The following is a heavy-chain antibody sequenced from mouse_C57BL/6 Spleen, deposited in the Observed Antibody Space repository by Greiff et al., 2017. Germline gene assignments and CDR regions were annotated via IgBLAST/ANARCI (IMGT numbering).Heavy chain of an antibody. CDR3: ARYYYGNLYAMDY. V-gene: IGHV1-85*01. Sequence: VQGVESGPELVKPGASVKLSCKASGYTFTSYDINWVQQRPGQGLEWIGWIYPRDGSTKYNEKFKGKATLTVDTSSSTAYMELHSLTSEDSAVYFGARYYYGNLYAMDYWGQGTSVTVSS. CDR2: IYPRDGST. D-gene: IGHD2-1*01. J-gene: IGHJ4*01. CDR1: GYTFTSYD.